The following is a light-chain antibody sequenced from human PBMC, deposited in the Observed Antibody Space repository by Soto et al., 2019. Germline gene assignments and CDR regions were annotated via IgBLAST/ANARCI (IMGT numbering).Light chain of an antibody. CDR3: QQYNSYSPRT. J-gene: IGKJ1*01. V-gene: IGKV1-5*01. Sequence: DVQLTQASSTLSASVGDRVTITCRASQSIGNWLAWYQQKPGKAPNLLIYDASTLENGVPSRFSGSASGTDFTLTISSLQPYDFATYYCQQYNSYSPRTFGQGTKVEFK. CDR2: DAS. CDR1: QSIGNW.